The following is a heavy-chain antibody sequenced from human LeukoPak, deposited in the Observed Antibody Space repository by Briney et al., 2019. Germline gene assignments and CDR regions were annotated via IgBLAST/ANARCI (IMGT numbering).Heavy chain of an antibody. D-gene: IGHD3-10*01. CDR3: TTDPASYGSGEVGGYYGMDV. J-gene: IGHJ6*02. CDR1: GFTFSNAW. V-gene: IGHV3-15*01. Sequence: TGGSLRLSCAASGFTFSNAWMSWVRQAPGKGLEWVGRIKSKTDGGTTDYAAPVKGRFTISRDDSKNTLYLQMNSLKTEDTAVYYCTTDPASYGSGEVGGYYGMDVWGQGTTVTVSS. CDR2: IKSKTDGGTT.